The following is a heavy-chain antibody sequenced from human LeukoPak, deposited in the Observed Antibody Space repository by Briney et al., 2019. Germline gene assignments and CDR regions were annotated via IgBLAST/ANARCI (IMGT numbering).Heavy chain of an antibody. CDR3: ARVSGGHDDAFDI. J-gene: IGHJ3*02. V-gene: IGHV1-18*04. CDR2: ISTYNGNT. CDR1: GYSFTSYW. Sequence: PGESLKISCKGSGYSFTSYWIGWVRQAPGQGLEWMGWISTYNGNTNYAQKFQGRVTMTTDTSTSTAYMELRSLRSDDTAVYYCARVSGGHDDAFDIWGQGTMVTVSS. D-gene: IGHD5-12*01.